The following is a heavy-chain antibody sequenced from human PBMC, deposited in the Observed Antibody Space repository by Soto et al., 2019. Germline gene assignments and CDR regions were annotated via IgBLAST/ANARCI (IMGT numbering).Heavy chain of an antibody. J-gene: IGHJ5*02. CDR1: GGSLSSTDHY. CDR2: IYYSGGT. V-gene: IGHV4-30-4*01. Sequence: TSETLSLTCTVSGGSLSSTDHYWSWVRQPPGKGLELIGYIYYSGGTYYNPSLKSRVPVSMDTAKNQFSLKLSSLTAADTDVYYCARTNKQWMGNNRFDPLRQGTLVTVS. D-gene: IGHD6-19*01. CDR3: ARTNKQWMGNNRFDP.